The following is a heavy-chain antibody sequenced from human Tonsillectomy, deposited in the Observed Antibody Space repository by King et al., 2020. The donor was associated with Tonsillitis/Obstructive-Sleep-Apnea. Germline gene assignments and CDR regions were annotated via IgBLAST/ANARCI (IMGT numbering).Heavy chain of an antibody. D-gene: IGHD1-26*01. Sequence: QLQESGPGLVKPSETLSLTCTVSGGSISSDSYYWGWIRQPPGKGLEWIGSIYYSGSTYYNPSLKSRVPISVDTSKNHFSLKMRSVTAADTAVYYCARRVSGSYFIDYWGQGTLVTVSS. CDR1: GGSISSDSYY. V-gene: IGHV4-39*02. CDR3: ARRVSGSYFIDY. J-gene: IGHJ4*02. CDR2: IYYSGST.